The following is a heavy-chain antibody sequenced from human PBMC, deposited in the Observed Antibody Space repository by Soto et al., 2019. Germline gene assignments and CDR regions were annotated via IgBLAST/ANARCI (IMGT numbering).Heavy chain of an antibody. V-gene: IGHV3-43D*04. CDR2: ISWDGGST. Sequence: GGSLRLSCAASGFTFDDYAMHWVRQAPGKGLEWVSLISWDGGSTYYADSVKGRFTISRDNSKNSLYLQMNSLRAEDTALYYCAKGSRGYSYGFPYYYYGMDVWGQGTTGTV. CDR3: AKGSRGYSYGFPYYYYGMDV. D-gene: IGHD5-18*01. CDR1: GFTFDDYA. J-gene: IGHJ6*02.